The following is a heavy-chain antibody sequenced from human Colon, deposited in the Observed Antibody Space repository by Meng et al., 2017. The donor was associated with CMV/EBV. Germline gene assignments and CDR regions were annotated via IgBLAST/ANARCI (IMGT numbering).Heavy chain of an antibody. CDR1: CASISGRSYY. CDR3: ARMALHWYFDL. J-gene: IGHJ2*01. V-gene: IGHV4-39*07. Sequence: QLEGSGPVLMKPSARLSLTCTVACASISGRSYYWGWTRQPPGKGLEWIASIYYTGNDYHNPSLKSRVTISIDTSNNQFSLRLTSVTAADTAVYYCARMALHWYFDLWGRGTLVTVSS. CDR2: IYYTGND. D-gene: IGHD5-24*01.